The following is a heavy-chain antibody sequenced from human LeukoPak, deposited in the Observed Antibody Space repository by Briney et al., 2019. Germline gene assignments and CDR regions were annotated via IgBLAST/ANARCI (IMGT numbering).Heavy chain of an antibody. CDR3: AKVVYSSSEFDY. Sequence: GGSLRLSCAASGFTFSSYWMSWVRQAPGKGLEWVANIKQGGSEKYYVDSVKGRFTISRDNAKNSLYLQMNSLRAEDTAVYYCAKVVYSSSEFDYWGQGTLVTVSS. CDR2: IKQGGSEK. V-gene: IGHV3-7*01. D-gene: IGHD6-13*01. CDR1: GFTFSSYW. J-gene: IGHJ4*02.